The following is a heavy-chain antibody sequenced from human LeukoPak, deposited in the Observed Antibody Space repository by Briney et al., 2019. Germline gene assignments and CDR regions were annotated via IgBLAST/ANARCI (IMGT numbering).Heavy chain of an antibody. CDR3: AKDWIIAVAGTLNTLFFDY. D-gene: IGHD6-19*01. CDR2: ISGSGGST. V-gene: IGHV3-23*01. J-gene: IGHJ4*02. CDR1: GFTFSSYA. Sequence: GGSLRLSCAASGFTFSSYAMSWVRQAPGKGLEWVSAISGSGGSTYYADSVKGRFTISRDNSKNTLYLQMNSLRAEDTAVYYCAKDWIIAVAGTLNTLFFDYWGQGTLVTVSS.